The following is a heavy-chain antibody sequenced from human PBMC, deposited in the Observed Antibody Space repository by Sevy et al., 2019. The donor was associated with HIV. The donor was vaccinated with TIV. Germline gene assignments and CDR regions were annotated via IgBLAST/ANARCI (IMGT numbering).Heavy chain of an antibody. D-gene: IGHD5-18*01. CDR3: TTDWGDSGEDTAVTYYYYGMDV. V-gene: IGHV3-15*01. CDR1: GFTFSNAW. Sequence: GGFLRLSCAASGFTFSNAWMSWVRQAPGKGLEWVGRIKSKTDGGTTDYAAPVKGRFTISRDDSKNTLYLQMNSLKTEDTAVYYCTTDWGDSGEDTAVTYYYYGMDVWGQGTTVTVSS. CDR2: IKSKTDGGTT. J-gene: IGHJ6*02.